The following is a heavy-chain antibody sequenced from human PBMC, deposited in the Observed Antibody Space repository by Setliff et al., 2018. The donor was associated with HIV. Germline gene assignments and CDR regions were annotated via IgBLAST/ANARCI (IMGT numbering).Heavy chain of an antibody. CDR1: GGSIRTYY. D-gene: IGHD2-2*02. CDR2: IYTSGST. CDR3: ARQERYCTSADCYRYFNY. J-gene: IGHJ4*02. V-gene: IGHV4-4*09. Sequence: SETLSLNCTVSGGSIRTYYWTWIRQPPGKGLEWIGYIYTSGSTSYNPSLKSRLTISLDTSKNQFSLTLSSVTAVDTAVYYCARQERYCTSADCYRYFNYWGQGTPVTVSA.